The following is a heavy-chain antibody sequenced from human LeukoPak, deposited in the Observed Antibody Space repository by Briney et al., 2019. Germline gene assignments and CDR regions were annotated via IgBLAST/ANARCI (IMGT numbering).Heavy chain of an antibody. J-gene: IGHJ4*02. CDR3: ARAAEYSSGWYLFDF. V-gene: IGHV4-4*07. Sequence: SLTLSLTCTVSGGSISNYYWTWIRQPAGKGLEWIGRIYTSGGTNYNPSLKSRVTMSVDTSTNQFYLKLSSVTAADTAMYYCARAAEYSSGWYLFDFWGQGILVTVSA. D-gene: IGHD6-19*01. CDR1: GGSISNYY. CDR2: IYTSGGT.